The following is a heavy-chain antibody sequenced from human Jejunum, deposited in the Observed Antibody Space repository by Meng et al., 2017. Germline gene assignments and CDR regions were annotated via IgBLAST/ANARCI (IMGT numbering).Heavy chain of an antibody. J-gene: IGHJ5*02. V-gene: IGHV6-1*01. D-gene: IGHD3-22*01. CDR3: ARGGYDSSGYYYRWFDP. CDR1: GDSVSSNSAA. CDR2: TYYRSKWYN. Sequence: QVHLQPSGPGSVKPSQTPSLPCFISGDSVSSNSAAWNWFRQSPSRGLEWLGRTYYRSKWYNDYAVSVKSRITVNPDTSKNHFSLQLNSVTPEDTAVYYCARGGYDSSGYYYRWFDPWGQGTLVTVSS.